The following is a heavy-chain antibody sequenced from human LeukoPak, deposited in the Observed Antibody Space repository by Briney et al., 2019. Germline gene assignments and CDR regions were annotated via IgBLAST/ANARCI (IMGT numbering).Heavy chain of an antibody. CDR2: IKSETDGGTT. D-gene: IGHD3-10*02. V-gene: IGHV3-15*01. Sequence: GGSLRLSCAASGFTFSNAWMSWVRQAPGKGLEWVGRIKSETDGGTTDYAAPVKGRFTISRDDSKNTLCLQMNSLKTEDTAVYYCTTVFGELFLFDYWGQGTLVTVSS. J-gene: IGHJ4*02. CDR1: GFTFSNAW. CDR3: TTVFGELFLFDY.